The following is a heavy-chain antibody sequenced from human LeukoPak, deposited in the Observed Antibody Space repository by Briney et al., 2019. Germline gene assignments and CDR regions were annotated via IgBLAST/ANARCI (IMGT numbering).Heavy chain of an antibody. CDR3: ARDKIVGATKFDY. CDR1: GFTFSSYW. Sequence: GGSLRLSCAASGFTFSSYWMSWVRQAPGKGLEWVANIKQDGGEKYYVDSVKGRFTISRGNAEKSLYLQMNSLRAEDTAVYYCARDKIVGATKFDYWGQGTLVTVSS. D-gene: IGHD1-26*01. V-gene: IGHV3-7*03. J-gene: IGHJ4*02. CDR2: IKQDGGEK.